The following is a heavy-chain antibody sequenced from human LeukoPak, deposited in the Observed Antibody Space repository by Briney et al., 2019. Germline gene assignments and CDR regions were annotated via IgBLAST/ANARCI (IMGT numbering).Heavy chain of an antibody. D-gene: IGHD1-7*01. CDR3: AREEGGGTTFYYYYYMDV. J-gene: IGHJ6*03. Sequence: PGGSLRLSCAASGFTFSSYSMNWVRQAPGKGLEWVSYISSSSSTIYYADSVKGRFTISRDNAKNSLYLQMNSLRAEDTAVYYCAREEGGGTTFYYYYYMDVWGKGTTVTVSS. CDR1: GFTFSSYS. CDR2: ISSSSSTI. V-gene: IGHV3-48*01.